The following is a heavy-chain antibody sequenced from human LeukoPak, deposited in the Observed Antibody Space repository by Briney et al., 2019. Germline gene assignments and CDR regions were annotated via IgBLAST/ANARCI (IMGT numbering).Heavy chain of an antibody. CDR2: IWRDGSNE. Sequence: GGSLRLSCAASGFTFSAYGMHWVRQAPGKGLEWVAVIWRDGSNENYPDSVKGRFTISRDNSKNTLFLQMNSLRIEDTAVYYCARDFGARPFDIWGQGTMVTVSS. V-gene: IGHV3-33*01. D-gene: IGHD3-10*01. CDR1: GFTFSAYG. CDR3: ARDFGARPFDI. J-gene: IGHJ3*02.